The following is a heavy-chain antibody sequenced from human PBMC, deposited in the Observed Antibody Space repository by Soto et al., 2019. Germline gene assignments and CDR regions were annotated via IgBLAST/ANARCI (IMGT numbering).Heavy chain of an antibody. CDR1: GFTFSSYA. J-gene: IGHJ4*02. V-gene: IGHV3-23*01. CDR3: ANFPLSRLWYSYYFDY. CDR2: ISGSGGST. D-gene: IGHD5-18*01. Sequence: GGSLRLSCAASGFTFSSYAMSWVRQAPGKGLEWVSAISGSGGSTYYADSVKGRFTISRDNSKNTLYLQMNSLRAEDTAVYYCANFPLSRLWYSYYFDYWGQGTLVTVSS.